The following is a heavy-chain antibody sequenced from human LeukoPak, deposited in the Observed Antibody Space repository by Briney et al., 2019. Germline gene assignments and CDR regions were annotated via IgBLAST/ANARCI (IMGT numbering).Heavy chain of an antibody. V-gene: IGHV3-30*02. Sequence: GGSLRLSCAPSGFTFSSYGMHWVRQAPGKGLEWVAFIRFDGSNKHYADSVKGRFTISRDNSKYTLYLYMNSLRTEDTAVYYCAKGRSSSWYYYWGQGTLVTVSS. J-gene: IGHJ4*02. CDR2: IRFDGSNK. CDR1: GFTFSSYG. D-gene: IGHD6-13*01. CDR3: AKGRSSSWYYY.